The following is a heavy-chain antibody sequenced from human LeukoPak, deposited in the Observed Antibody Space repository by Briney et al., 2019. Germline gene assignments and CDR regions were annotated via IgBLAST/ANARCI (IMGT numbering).Heavy chain of an antibody. J-gene: IGHJ4*02. Sequence: SQTLSLTCTVSGGSISSGDYYWSWIRQPPGKGLEWIGYIYHSGSTYYNPSLKSRVTISVDRSKNQFSLKLSSVTAADTAVYCCARAGGSGTFDYWGQGTLVTVSS. V-gene: IGHV4-30-2*01. D-gene: IGHD3-10*01. CDR1: GGSISSGDYY. CDR3: ARAGGSGTFDY. CDR2: IYHSGST.